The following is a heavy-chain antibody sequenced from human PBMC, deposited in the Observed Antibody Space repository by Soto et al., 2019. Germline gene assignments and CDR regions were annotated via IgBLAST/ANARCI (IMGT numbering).Heavy chain of an antibody. CDR2: IKSIRDGGTP. V-gene: IGHV3-15*07. CDR1: GFTISDAW. CDR3: STVSHFSSVVVRTDD. D-gene: IGHD3-10*01. Sequence: EVQLGEPGGGLVKPGGSLRLSCAASGFTISDAWITWVRQAPGMGLEWVVRIKSIRDGGTPDFAAPVKARFAISRDDSKNMVFLHINILNAEDTAVYYCSTVSHFSSVVVRTDDWGHGTLVTVS. J-gene: IGHJ4*01.